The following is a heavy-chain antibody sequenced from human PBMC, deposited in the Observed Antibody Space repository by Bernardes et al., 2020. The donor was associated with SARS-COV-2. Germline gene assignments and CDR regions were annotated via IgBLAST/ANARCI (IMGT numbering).Heavy chain of an antibody. Sequence: GESLRLSCAASGFTFSSYWMSWVRQAPGKGLEWVANINGDGSQRSSVDSVRGRFTISRDNAKNLLYLQMNSLIADDTAVYYCSKGPPATHLIRGLRFDYWGQGNLVTVSS. CDR2: INGDGSQR. V-gene: IGHV3-7*01. CDR1: GFTFSSYW. D-gene: IGHD3-16*01. J-gene: IGHJ4*02. CDR3: SKGPPATHLIRGLRFDY.